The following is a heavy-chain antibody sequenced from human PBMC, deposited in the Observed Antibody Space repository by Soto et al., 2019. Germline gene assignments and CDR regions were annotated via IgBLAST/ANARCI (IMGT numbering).Heavy chain of an antibody. V-gene: IGHV3-30*18. D-gene: IGHD3-10*01. CDR1: GFTCSAFA. Sequence: QVQMVESGGGVAQPGRSLRLSCAVSGFTCSAFAMYWVRQAPGKGLEWVALISYDGGNEDYAESVRGRFTISRDNSKNTLYLDMNSLSAEDSAVYFCAKGVVREPAYFDYWGQGTLVTVSS. CDR2: ISYDGGNE. J-gene: IGHJ4*02. CDR3: AKGVVREPAYFDY.